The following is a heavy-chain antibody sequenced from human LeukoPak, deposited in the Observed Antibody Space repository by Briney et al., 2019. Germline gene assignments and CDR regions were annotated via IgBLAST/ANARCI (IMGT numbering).Heavy chain of an antibody. V-gene: IGHV3-30*04. D-gene: IGHD1-26*01. CDR3: ARVVSAEWELPRI. Sequence: GGSLRLSCAASGFTFSSYAMHWVRQAPGKGLEWVAVISYDGSNKFYADSVKGRFTISRDNAKNSLYLQMNSLRAEDTAVYYCARVVSAEWELPRIWGQGTLVTVSS. J-gene: IGHJ4*02. CDR1: GFTFSSYA. CDR2: ISYDGSNK.